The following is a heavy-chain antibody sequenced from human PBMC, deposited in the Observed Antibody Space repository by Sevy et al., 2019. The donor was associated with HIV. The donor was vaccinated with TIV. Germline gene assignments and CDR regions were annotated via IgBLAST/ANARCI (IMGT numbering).Heavy chain of an antibody. CDR1: GYIFTDYY. V-gene: IGHV1-2*02. CDR2: INPNSGGT. J-gene: IGHJ4*02. CDR3: ARRGPISGVGGEMF. Sequence: ASVKVSCKASGYIFTDYYMHWVRQAPGQGLEWMGWINPNSGGTNFALKFQGRVTMTRDTSITTAYMDLSSLTSDDSAIYYCARRGPISGVGGEMFWGQGTLVTVSS. D-gene: IGHD6-19*01.